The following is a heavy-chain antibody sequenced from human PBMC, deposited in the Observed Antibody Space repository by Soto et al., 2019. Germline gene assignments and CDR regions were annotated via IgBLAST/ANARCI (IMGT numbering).Heavy chain of an antibody. CDR2: ISGSGRTT. CDR1: GFTFSTYA. D-gene: IGHD2-2*01. V-gene: IGHV3-23*01. J-gene: IGHJ6*03. CDR3: AQFRGPAYSYYYMAV. Sequence: EVQLLESGGGVVQPGGSLRLSCATSGFTFSTYAMNWLLQAPGRGLECVSFISGSGRTTYYSDSVKGRFTVSRDNSKNTLYLQVNSLRAADTALSYGAQFRGPAYSYYYMAVWGKGATVTVSS.